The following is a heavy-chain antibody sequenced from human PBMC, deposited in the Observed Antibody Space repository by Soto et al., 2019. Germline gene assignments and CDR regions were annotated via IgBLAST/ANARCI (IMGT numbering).Heavy chain of an antibody. CDR2: IFSNDEK. V-gene: IGHV2-26*01. CDR1: GFSLSNARMG. J-gene: IGHJ5*02. Sequence: PTLVNPTETLTLTCTVSGFSLSNARMGVSWIRQPPGKALEWLAHIFSNDEKSYSTSLKSRLTISKDTSKSQVVLTMTNMDPVDTATYYCARITLTGTKSGYWFDPWGQGTPVTVYS. D-gene: IGHD1-20*01. CDR3: ARITLTGTKSGYWFDP.